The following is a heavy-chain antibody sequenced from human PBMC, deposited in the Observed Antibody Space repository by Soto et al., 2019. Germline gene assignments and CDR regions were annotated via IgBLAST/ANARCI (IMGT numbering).Heavy chain of an antibody. CDR2: ISGKTAKT. CDR1: GYTFTSYG. Sequence: QVQLVQSGAEVKKPGASVKVSCKASGYTFTSYGISWVRQAPGQGLEWMGWISGKTAKTNYAQNLQGRVTITTDTSTSTAYMELRSLRSDDTDVYYCARDPREINLVGMDVWGQGTTVTVSS. V-gene: IGHV1-18*04. D-gene: IGHD1-20*01. CDR3: ARDPREINLVGMDV. J-gene: IGHJ6*02.